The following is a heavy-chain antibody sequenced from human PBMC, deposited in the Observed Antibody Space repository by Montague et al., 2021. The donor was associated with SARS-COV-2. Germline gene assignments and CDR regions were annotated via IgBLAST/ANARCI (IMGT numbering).Heavy chain of an antibody. D-gene: IGHD1-1*01. J-gene: IGHJ6*04. CDR1: GVAELRRRSE. V-gene: IGHV4-39*07. CDR3: AAGRLFNDSEWKCPYYYYGMHV. CDR2: LEKKKNT. Sequence: SETLSLTCTVSGVAELRRRSEEHTSELQSPMYLVCRLLLEKKKNTYYNPSLRSRVIISIDTSKNQFSLKVSSVTAADTAVYYCAAGRLFNDSEWKCPYYYYGMHVWGKGTTVGVAS.